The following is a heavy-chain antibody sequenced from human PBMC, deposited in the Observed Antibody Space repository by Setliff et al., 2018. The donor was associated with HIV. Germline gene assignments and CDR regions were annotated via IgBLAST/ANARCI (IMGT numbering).Heavy chain of an antibody. CDR3: ARGTAYYNFWSGYSQDYYYYMDV. V-gene: IGHV4-59*12. J-gene: IGHJ6*03. D-gene: IGHD3-3*01. Sequence: SETLSLTCTVSGASIRGFYWTWVRQSPGKGLEWVGHIFYNGDTTYNPSLKSRLTMSVDTSNRQFSLKLTSVTAADGAVYYCARGTAYYNFWSGYSQDYYYYMDVWGKGTTVTVSS. CDR2: IFYNGDT. CDR1: GASIRGFY.